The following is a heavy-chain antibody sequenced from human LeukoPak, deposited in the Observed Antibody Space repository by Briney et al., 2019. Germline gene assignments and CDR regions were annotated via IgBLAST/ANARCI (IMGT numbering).Heavy chain of an antibody. D-gene: IGHD2-21*02. V-gene: IGHV3-48*03. CDR2: ISSSGSTI. Sequence: PGGSLRLSCAASGFTFSSYEMNWVRQAPGKGLEWVSYISSSGSTIYYADSVKGRFTISRDNAKNSLYLQMNSLRAEDTAVYYCARDRYCGGDCYALTSTVDYWGQGTLVTVSS. J-gene: IGHJ4*02. CDR1: GFTFSSYE. CDR3: ARDRYCGGDCYALTSTVDY.